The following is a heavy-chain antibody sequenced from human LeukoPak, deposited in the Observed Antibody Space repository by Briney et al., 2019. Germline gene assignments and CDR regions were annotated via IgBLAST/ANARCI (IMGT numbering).Heavy chain of an antibody. J-gene: IGHJ4*02. CDR3: ARGRYYDSSGYYTGGPYYFDY. D-gene: IGHD3-22*01. V-gene: IGHV1-18*01. CDR1: GYTFTSYG. Sequence: ASVKVSCKASGYTFTSYGISWVRQAPGQGLEWMGWISAYNGNTNYAQKLQGRVTMTTDTSTSTAYMELRSLRSDDTAMYYCARGRYYDSSGYYTGGPYYFDYWGQGTLVTVSS. CDR2: ISAYNGNT.